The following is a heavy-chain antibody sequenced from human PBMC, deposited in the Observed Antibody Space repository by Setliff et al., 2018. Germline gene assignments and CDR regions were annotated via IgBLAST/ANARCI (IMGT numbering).Heavy chain of an antibody. J-gene: IGHJ4*02. V-gene: IGHV4-4*07. Sequence: LSLTCTVSGGSISSYYWSWIRQPAGKGLEWIGHIYIGGSANYNPSLKSRVTMSIDTSKNQVSLKLNSVTATDTAVYYCARDLGHGGDSDYWGQGILVTVSS. D-gene: IGHD2-21*02. CDR2: IYIGGSA. CDR1: GGSISSYY. CDR3: ARDLGHGGDSDY.